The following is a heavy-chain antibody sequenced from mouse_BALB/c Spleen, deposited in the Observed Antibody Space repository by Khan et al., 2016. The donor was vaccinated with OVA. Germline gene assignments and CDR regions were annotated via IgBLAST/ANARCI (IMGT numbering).Heavy chain of an antibody. J-gene: IGHJ2*01. CDR1: GYSITSDYA. CDR2: ISYSGNT. Sequence: EVELVESGPGLVKPSQSLSLTCTVTGYSITSDYAWNWIRQFPGNKLEWMGFISYSGNTNYNPSLNSRISITRDTSKNQFFLQLHSVTTEDTATYYCARVYGGDFDYWGQGTTLTVSS. CDR3: ARVYGGDFDY. D-gene: IGHD1-1*01. V-gene: IGHV3-2*02.